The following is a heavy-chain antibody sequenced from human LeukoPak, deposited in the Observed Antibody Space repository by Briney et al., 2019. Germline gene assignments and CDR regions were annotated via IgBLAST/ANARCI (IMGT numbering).Heavy chain of an antibody. V-gene: IGHV3-49*01. D-gene: IGHD5-24*01. Sequence: GSLRLSCTASGFTFGDFGMNWFRQAPGKGLEWVGSIRSGGATDCAASVRGRFTISRDGSKTIAYLQMDNLKAEDTAAYFCTRPLGKDGRTGAYWGPGTLVTVSS. CDR3: TRPLGKDGRTGAY. CDR2: IRSGGAT. J-gene: IGHJ4*02. CDR1: GFTFGDFG.